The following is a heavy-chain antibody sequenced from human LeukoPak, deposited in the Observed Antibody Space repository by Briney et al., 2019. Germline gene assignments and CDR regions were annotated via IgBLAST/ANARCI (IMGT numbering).Heavy chain of an antibody. CDR2: IYTSGST. CDR3: AREDYDILTGRFDP. D-gene: IGHD3-9*01. Sequence: PSETLSLTCTVSGGSISSGSYYWSWIRQPAGKGLEWIGRIYTSGSTNYNPSLKSRVTISVDTSKNQFSLKLSSVTAADTAVYYCAREDYDILTGRFDPWGQGTLVTVSS. CDR1: GGSISSGSYY. J-gene: IGHJ5*02. V-gene: IGHV4-61*02.